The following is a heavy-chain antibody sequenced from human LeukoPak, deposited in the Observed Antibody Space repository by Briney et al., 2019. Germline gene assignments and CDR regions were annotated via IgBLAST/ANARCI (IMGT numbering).Heavy chain of an antibody. CDR1: GYDFTNYG. CDR3: ARDWSRITDPYYFDY. D-gene: IGHD3-10*01. CDR2: VSAYNGNT. V-gene: IGHV1-18*01. J-gene: IGHJ4*02. Sequence: GASVKVSCKTSGYDFTNYGITWVRQAPGQGLEWMGWVSAYNGNTNYAQKFQGRVTMTTETSTSTAYMELRRLRSDDTAVYYCARDWSRITDPYYFDYWGQGSLVTVSS.